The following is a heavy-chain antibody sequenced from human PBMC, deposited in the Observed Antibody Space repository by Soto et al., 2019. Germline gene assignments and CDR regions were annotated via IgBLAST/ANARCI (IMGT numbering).Heavy chain of an antibody. Sequence: QPGGSLRLSCAASGFTFSSYAMHWVRQAPGKGLEWVAVISYDGSNKYYADSVKGRFTISRDNSKNTLYLQMNSLRAEDTAVYYCASTMITSWDYYGMDVWGQGXTVTVSS. CDR2: ISYDGSNK. D-gene: IGHD3-16*01. V-gene: IGHV3-30-3*01. CDR3: ASTMITSWDYYGMDV. CDR1: GFTFSSYA. J-gene: IGHJ6*02.